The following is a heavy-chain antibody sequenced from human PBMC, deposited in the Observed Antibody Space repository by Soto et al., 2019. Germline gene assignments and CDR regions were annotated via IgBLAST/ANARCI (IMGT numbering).Heavy chain of an antibody. CDR1: GFTFSSYW. Sequence: EVQLVECGGALVQPGGSLRLSCAASGFTFSSYWMHWVRQAPGNGLVWVSRINTDGTSPKYADSVKGRFTISRDNAKNTLYLQMNSLRDEDTAVYYCARRWEYFYMDVWGKGTTVTVSS. CDR2: INTDGTSP. D-gene: IGHD1-26*01. V-gene: IGHV3-74*03. CDR3: ARRWEYFYMDV. J-gene: IGHJ6*03.